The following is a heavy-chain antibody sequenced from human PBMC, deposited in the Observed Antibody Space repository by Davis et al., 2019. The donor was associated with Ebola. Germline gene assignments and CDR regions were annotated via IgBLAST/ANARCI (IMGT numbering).Heavy chain of an antibody. V-gene: IGHV4-34*01. J-gene: IGHJ6*04. CDR1: GGSFSGYY. CDR2: INHSGST. CDR3: ARCPRGYCSGGSCYSGYYYYYGMDV. Sequence: SETLSLTCALHGGSFSGYYWSWIRQPPGKGREWIGEINHSGSTNYIPSLKSRVTRSVDPSKNQFSLKLSSVTAADTAVYYCARCPRGYCSGGSCYSGYYYYYGMDVWGKGTTVTVSS. D-gene: IGHD2-15*01.